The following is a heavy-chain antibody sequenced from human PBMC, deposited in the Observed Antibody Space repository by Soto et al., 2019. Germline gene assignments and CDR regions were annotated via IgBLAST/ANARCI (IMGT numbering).Heavy chain of an antibody. V-gene: IGHV3-11*01. CDR1: GFTFSDYY. CDR3: ARDSYDFWSGYYRWFDP. J-gene: IGHJ5*02. Sequence: GGSLRLSCAASGFTFSDYYMSWIRQAPGKGLEWVSYISSSGSTIYYADSVKGRFTISRDNAKNSLYLQMNSLRAEDTAVYYCARDSYDFWSGYYRWFDPWGQGTLVTVSS. CDR2: ISSSGSTI. D-gene: IGHD3-3*01.